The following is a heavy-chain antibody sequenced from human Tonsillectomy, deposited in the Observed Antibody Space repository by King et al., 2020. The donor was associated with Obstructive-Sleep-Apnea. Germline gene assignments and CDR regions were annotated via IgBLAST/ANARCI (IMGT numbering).Heavy chain of an antibody. CDR3: ARDVGATAVYCDS. Sequence: VQLVESGGGVVQPGRSLRLSCAGSRFAFSFYGMHWVRQAPGKGLEWVAVIYYDGNNKYYADSVKGRFTISRDNSKNTVYLQMNSPRAEDTAVYFCARDVGATAVYCDSWGQGTLVTVSS. V-gene: IGHV3-33*01. CDR2: IYYDGNNK. D-gene: IGHD1-26*01. J-gene: IGHJ4*02. CDR1: RFAFSFYG.